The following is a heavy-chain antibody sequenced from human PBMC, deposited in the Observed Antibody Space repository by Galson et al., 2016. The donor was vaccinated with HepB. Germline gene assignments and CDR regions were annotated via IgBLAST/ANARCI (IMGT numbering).Heavy chain of an antibody. CDR2: IIPIYGTT. V-gene: IGHV1-69*01. CDR3: ARGGDSSGWYEVIF. CDR1: GGTFRNYA. D-gene: IGHD6-19*01. J-gene: IGHJ4*02. Sequence: SCKASGGTFRNYAISWVRQAPGQGLEWMGGIIPIYGTTNYAQKFQGRVTITADESTSTAYMDPSSLRFEDTALYYCARGGDSSGWYEVIFWGQGTLVTVSS.